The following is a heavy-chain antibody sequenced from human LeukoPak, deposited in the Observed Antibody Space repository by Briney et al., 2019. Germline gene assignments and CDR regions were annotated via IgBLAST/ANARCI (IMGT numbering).Heavy chain of an antibody. V-gene: IGHV1-46*01. CDR2: IYSSIGST. J-gene: IGHJ4*02. CDR1: GYTFTSYY. Sequence: ASVKVSCKASGYTFTSYYMHWVRQAPGQGREWMGIIYSSIGSTNYAQKFQGRVTMTRDTSTSTVYMDLSSLRSEDTAVYYCAREEEGGTFDYWGQGTLVTVSS. D-gene: IGHD3-16*01. CDR3: AREEEGGTFDY.